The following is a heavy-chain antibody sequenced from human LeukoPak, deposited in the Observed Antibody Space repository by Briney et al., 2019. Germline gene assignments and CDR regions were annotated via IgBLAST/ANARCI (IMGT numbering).Heavy chain of an antibody. D-gene: IGHD1-26*01. CDR1: GYTFTSYY. CDR3: ARDKGGKGGATAFDI. Sequence: ASVKVSCKASGYTFTSYYMHWVRQAPGQGLEWMGWINPNSGGTNYAQKFQGRVTMTRDTSISTAYMELSRLRSDDTAVYYCARDKGGKGGATAFDIWGQGTMVTVSS. CDR2: INPNSGGT. V-gene: IGHV1-2*02. J-gene: IGHJ3*02.